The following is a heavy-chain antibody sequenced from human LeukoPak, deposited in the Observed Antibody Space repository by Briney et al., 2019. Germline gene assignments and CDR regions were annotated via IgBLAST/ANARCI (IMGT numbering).Heavy chain of an antibody. CDR1: GFTVSSNH. Sequence: GGSLRLSCAASGFTVSSNHMSWVRQAPGKGLEWVSVIYSGGSTYYADFVKGRFTISRDNSKNTLYLQMNSLRAEDTAVYYCARDRGYYDSSGYPDYWGQGTLVTVSS. J-gene: IGHJ4*02. V-gene: IGHV3-53*05. D-gene: IGHD3-22*01. CDR2: IYSGGST. CDR3: ARDRGYYDSSGYPDY.